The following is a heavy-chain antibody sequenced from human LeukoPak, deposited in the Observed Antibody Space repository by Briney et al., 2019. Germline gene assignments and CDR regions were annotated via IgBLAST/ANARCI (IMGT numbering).Heavy chain of an antibody. J-gene: IGHJ4*02. CDR2: IFRSGTT. V-gene: IGHV4-38-2*02. CDR3: ARDGSDNWGQFDS. Sequence: SETLSLTCTVSGYSISSGYYWGWIRQLPGKGLEWIGSIFRSGTTYYNPSLKSRVTISVDTSKNQFSLNLRAVTAADTAVYYCARDGSDNWGQFDSWGQGTLVTVSS. D-gene: IGHD1-1*01. CDR1: GYSISSGYY.